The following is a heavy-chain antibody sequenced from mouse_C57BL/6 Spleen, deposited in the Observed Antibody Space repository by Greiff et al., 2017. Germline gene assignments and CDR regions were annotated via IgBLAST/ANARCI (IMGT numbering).Heavy chain of an antibody. Sequence: QVQLQQSGPELVKPGASVKISCKASGYTFTDYYINWVKQRPGQGLEWIGWIFPGSGSTNYNEMVKGKATLTVDKSSSTAYMLLSSLTSEDSAVYVCADLQATYAMDYWGQGTSVTVSS. CDR2: IFPGSGST. D-gene: IGHD3-2*02. CDR3: ADLQATYAMDY. CDR1: GYTFTDYY. V-gene: IGHV1-75*01. J-gene: IGHJ4*01.